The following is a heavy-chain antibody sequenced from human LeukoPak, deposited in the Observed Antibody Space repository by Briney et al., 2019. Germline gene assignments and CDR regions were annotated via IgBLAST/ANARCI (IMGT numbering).Heavy chain of an antibody. CDR2: IYAGGSDP. CDR3: AKGGHHFNPFFY. CDR1: GFTFSSSP. V-gene: IGHV3-23*01. D-gene: IGHD3-3*01. J-gene: IGHJ4*02. Sequence: GGSLRLSCAASGFTFSSSPMGWVRQAPGKGLEWVSSIYAGGSDPFYGDSVQGRFTISRDNSKNTLSLQLNSLRVEDTAVYFCAKGGHHFNPFFYWGQGTLVTVSS.